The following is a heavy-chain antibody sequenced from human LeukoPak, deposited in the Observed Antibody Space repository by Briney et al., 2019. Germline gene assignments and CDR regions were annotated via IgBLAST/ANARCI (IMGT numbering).Heavy chain of an antibody. J-gene: IGHJ6*03. Sequence: GGSLRLSCAASGFTFDDYAMQWVRQAPGEGLEWVSGLTWNSDKIAYADSVKGLFTISRDNAKNSLYLQMNSLRAEDTAVYYCARGVSYGYPRSYMDVWGKGTTVTVSS. CDR3: ARGVSYGYPRSYMDV. V-gene: IGHV3-9*01. CDR2: LTWNSDKI. CDR1: GFTFDDYA. D-gene: IGHD5-18*01.